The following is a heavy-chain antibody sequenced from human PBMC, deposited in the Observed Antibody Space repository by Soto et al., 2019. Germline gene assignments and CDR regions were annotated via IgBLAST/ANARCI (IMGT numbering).Heavy chain of an antibody. CDR2: IYYSGST. CDR1: GCSISSYY. D-gene: IGHD6-13*01. J-gene: IGHJ4*02. CDR3: ARVTAAAGIDY. V-gene: IGHV4-59*01. Sequence: SETLSLTCAVSGCSISSYYWSWVRQPPGKGLEWIGYIYYSGSTNYNPSLKSRVTISVDTSKNQFSLKLSSVTAADTAVYYCARVTAAAGIDYWGQGTLVTVSS.